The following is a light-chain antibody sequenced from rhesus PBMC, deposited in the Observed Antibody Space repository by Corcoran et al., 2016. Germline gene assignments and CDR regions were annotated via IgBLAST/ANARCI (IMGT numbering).Light chain of an antibody. Sequence: DIQMTQSPSSLSASVGDTVTITCRASQSISSWLAWYQQKPGKAPKLLFDKAANLQSGVPSRFSGSGSRTDFTLTISSLQSEDFATYYCQQYSSSPPSFGQGTKVEIK. V-gene: IGKV1-22*01. CDR2: KAA. J-gene: IGKJ2*01. CDR1: QSISSW. CDR3: QQYSSSPPS.